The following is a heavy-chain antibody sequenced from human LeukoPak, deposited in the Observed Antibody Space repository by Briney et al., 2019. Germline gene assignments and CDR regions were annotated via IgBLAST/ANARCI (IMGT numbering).Heavy chain of an antibody. CDR2: IRYDGSNK. CDR3: AKDLRAGVGPGDYYMDV. Sequence: GGSLRLSCAASGFTFSSYGMHWVRQAPGKGLEWVAFIRYDGSNKYYAGSVKGRFTISRDNSKNTLYLQMNSLRAEDTAVYYCAKDLRAGVGPGDYYMDVWGKGTTVTISS. J-gene: IGHJ6*03. CDR1: GFTFSSYG. D-gene: IGHD1-26*01. V-gene: IGHV3-30*02.